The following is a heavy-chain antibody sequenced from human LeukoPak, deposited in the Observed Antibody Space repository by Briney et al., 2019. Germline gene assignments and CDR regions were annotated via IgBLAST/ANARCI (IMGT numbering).Heavy chain of an antibody. Sequence: GGSLRLSCAVSGFTFSNAWMSWVRQAPGKGLEWVGRIKSRSDGETADYAAPVKGRFTISRDDSKNTLYLQMNSLKTEDTAVYYCTTGGHSSSWYGRDYWGQGTLVSVSS. V-gene: IGHV3-15*05. CDR3: TTGGHSSSWYGRDY. CDR2: IKSRSDGETA. J-gene: IGHJ4*02. D-gene: IGHD6-13*01. CDR1: GFTFSNAW.